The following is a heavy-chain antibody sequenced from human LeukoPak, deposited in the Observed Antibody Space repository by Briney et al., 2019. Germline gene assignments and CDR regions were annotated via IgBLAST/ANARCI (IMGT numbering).Heavy chain of an antibody. CDR2: IYYSGST. V-gene: IGHV4-30-4*01. J-gene: IGHJ4*02. CDR1: GGSISSGGYY. CDR3: ARSSSWFYYFDY. D-gene: IGHD6-13*01. Sequence: SETLSLTCTVSGGSISSGGYYWGWIRQPPGKGLEWIWYIYYSGSTYYNPCLKSRVTISVDTSKNQFSLKLSSVTAADTAVYYCARSSSWFYYFDYWGQGTLVTVSS.